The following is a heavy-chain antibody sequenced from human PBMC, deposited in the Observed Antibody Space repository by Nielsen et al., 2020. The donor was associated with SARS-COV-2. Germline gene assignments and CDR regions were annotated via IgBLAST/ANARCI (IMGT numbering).Heavy chain of an antibody. CDR1: GGSISSSSYY. D-gene: IGHD4-11*01. CDR3: VNGFATVRYYGMDV. CDR2: IYYSGST. J-gene: IGHJ6*02. Sequence: SETLSLTCTVSGGSISSSSYYWSWIRQPPGKGLEWIGYIYYSGSTNYNPSLKSRVTISVDTSKNQFSLKLSSVTAADTAVYYCVNGFATVRYYGMDVWGQGTTVTVSS. V-gene: IGHV4-61*05.